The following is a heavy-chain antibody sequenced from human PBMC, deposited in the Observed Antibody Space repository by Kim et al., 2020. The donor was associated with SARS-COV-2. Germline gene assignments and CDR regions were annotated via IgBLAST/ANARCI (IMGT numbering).Heavy chain of an antibody. Sequence: ASVKVSCKASGYTFTSYVIIWVRQAPGQGLEWMGWISAYNGNTNYVQKLQGRVTMTTDTSTSTAYMELRSLSPDDTAVYYCARASMGHSYYYGMDGWGQGTTVTVSS. CDR1: GYTFTSYV. J-gene: IGHJ6*02. CDR2: ISAYNGNT. V-gene: IGHV1-18*01. CDR3: ARASMGHSYYYGMDG. D-gene: IGHD3-16*01.